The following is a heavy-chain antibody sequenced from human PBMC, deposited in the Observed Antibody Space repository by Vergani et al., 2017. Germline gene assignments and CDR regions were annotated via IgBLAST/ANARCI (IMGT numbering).Heavy chain of an antibody. J-gene: IGHJ6*02. Sequence: EVQLLESGGGLVQPGGSLRLSCAASGFTFSSYAMSWVRQAPGKGLEWVSGISGSGGSTYSADSVKGRFTISRDNSKNTLYLQMNSLRAEDTAVYYCAKDSIIAVAVRGYYYGMDVWGQGTTVTVSS. CDR3: AKDSIIAVAVRGYYYGMDV. CDR1: GFTFSSYA. D-gene: IGHD6-19*01. V-gene: IGHV3-23*01. CDR2: ISGSGGST.